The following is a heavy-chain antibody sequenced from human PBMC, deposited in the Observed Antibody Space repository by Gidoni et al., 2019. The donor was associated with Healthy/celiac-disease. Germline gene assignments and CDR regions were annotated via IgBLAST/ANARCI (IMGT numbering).Heavy chain of an antibody. J-gene: IGHJ6*02. CDR1: GGYS. CDR3: ASRPYGALDGIDV. CDR2: IYHSGST. V-gene: IGHV4-30-2*01. Sequence: GGYSWSWIRQPPGKGLEWIGYIYHSGSTYYNPSLKSRVTISVDRSKNQFFLKLSSVTAADTAVYFCASRPYGALDGIDVWGQGTTVTVSS. D-gene: IGHD3-10*01.